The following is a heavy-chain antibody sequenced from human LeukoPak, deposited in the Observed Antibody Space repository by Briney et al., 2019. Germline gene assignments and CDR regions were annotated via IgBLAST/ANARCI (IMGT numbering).Heavy chain of an antibody. Sequence: GSSVKVSCKASGGTFSTYAISWVRQAPGQGLEWMGGIIPVFETANYAQKFQGRVTITADESTRSAYMELSSLRSEDTAVYYCARGAWSPVTTPDYWGQGTLVTVSS. J-gene: IGHJ4*02. CDR2: IIPVFETA. CDR3: ARGAWSPVTTPDY. V-gene: IGHV1-69*01. CDR1: GGTFSTYA. D-gene: IGHD4-17*01.